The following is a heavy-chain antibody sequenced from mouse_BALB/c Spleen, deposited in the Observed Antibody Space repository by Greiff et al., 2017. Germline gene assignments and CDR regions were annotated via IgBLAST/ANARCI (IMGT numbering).Heavy chain of an antibody. V-gene: IGHV5-9-4*01. CDR1: GFTFSSYA. Sequence: EVKLMESGGGLVKPGGSLKLSCAASGFTFSSYAMSWVRQSPEKRLEWVAEISSGGSYTYYPDTVTGRFTISRDNAKNTLYLEMSSLRSEDTAMYYCARDAGPAAYWGQGTLVTVSA. CDR3: ARDAGPAAY. CDR2: ISSGGSYT. J-gene: IGHJ3*01.